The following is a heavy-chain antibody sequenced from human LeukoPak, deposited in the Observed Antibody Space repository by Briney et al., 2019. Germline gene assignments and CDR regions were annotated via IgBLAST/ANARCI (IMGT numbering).Heavy chain of an antibody. CDR1: GYTFTGYY. J-gene: IGHJ6*02. D-gene: IGHD2-21*02. CDR2: INPNSGGT. Sequence: GASVKVSCKASGYTFTGYYMHWVRPAPGQGLEWMGWINPNSGGTNYAQKFQGRVTMTRDTSISTAYMELSRLRSDDTAVYYCARDFEVTGYYYGMDVWGQGTTVTVSS. CDR3: ARDFEVTGYYYGMDV. V-gene: IGHV1-2*02.